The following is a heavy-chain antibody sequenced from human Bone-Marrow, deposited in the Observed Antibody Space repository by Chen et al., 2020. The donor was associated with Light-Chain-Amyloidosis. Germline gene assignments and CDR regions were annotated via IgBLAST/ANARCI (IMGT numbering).Heavy chain of an antibody. V-gene: IGHV1-18*01. CDR3: ARAKLIRTYNWFDP. CDR1: GYTFTSYG. Sequence: QVQLVQSGAEVKTPGASVKVSCKASGYTFTSYGISWVRQAPGQGREWMGWISAYNGNTNYAQKLQGRVTMTTDTSTSTAYMDLRSLRSDDTAVYYCARAKLIRTYNWFDPWGQGTLVTVSS. D-gene: IGHD3-10*01. CDR2: ISAYNGNT. J-gene: IGHJ5*02.